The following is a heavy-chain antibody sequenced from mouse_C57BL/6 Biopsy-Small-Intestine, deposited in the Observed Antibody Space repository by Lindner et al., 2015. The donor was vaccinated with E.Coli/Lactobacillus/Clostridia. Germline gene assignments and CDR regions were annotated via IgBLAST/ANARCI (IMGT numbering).Heavy chain of an antibody. V-gene: IGHV1-82*01. CDR3: ARAYYSTWHFDV. CDR2: IFPGDGNS. D-gene: IGHD2-5*01. CDR1: DYAFSSSW. J-gene: IGHJ1*03. Sequence: VQLQESGPELVKPGASVKISCRASDYAFSSSWMNWVKQRPGKGLEWIGRIFPGDGNSNYNGKFTGKATLTADKSSSTAYMQLSRLTSEDSAVYFCARAYYSTWHFDVWGTGTTVTVSS.